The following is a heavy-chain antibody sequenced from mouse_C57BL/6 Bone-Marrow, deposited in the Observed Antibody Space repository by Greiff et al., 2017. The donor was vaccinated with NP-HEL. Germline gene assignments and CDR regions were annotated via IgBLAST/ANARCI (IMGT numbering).Heavy chain of an antibody. CDR3: ARRGWSFAY. J-gene: IGHJ3*01. Sequence: EVQLQQSGPELVKPGASVKISCKASGYTFTDYYMNWVKQSHGKSLEWIGDINPNNGGTSYNQKFKGKATLTVDKSSSTAYMELRSLTSEDSAVYYCARRGWSFAYWGQGTLVTVSA. V-gene: IGHV1-26*01. D-gene: IGHD2-3*01. CDR2: INPNNGGT. CDR1: GYTFTDYY.